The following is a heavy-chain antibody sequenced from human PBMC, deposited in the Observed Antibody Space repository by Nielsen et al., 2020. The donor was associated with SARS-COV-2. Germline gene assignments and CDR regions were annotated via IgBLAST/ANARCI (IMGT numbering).Heavy chain of an antibody. CDR3: TSADYSNYLYYYYYMDV. Sequence: GEYLKISCAASGFTFSNAWMSWVRQAPGKGLEWVGRIKSKTDGGTTDYAAPVKGRFTISRDDSKNTLYLQMNSLKTEDTAVYYCTSADYSNYLYYYYYMDVWGKGTTVTVSS. CDR1: GFTFSNAW. CDR2: IKSKTDGGTT. D-gene: IGHD4-11*01. J-gene: IGHJ6*03. V-gene: IGHV3-15*01.